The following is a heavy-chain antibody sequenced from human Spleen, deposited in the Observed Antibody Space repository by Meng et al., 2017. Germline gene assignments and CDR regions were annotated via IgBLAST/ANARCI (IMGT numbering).Heavy chain of an antibody. CDR1: GYTFTSYD. V-gene: IGHV1-8*01. J-gene: IGHJ4*02. CDR2: MNPNRGNT. CDR3: ARAIFALANSDY. Sequence: QLQLVQLGAEWKKPGASVKVSCKASGYTFTSYDINWVRQATGQGLEWMGWMNPNRGNTGYAQKFQGRVTMTMNTSISTAYMELSSLRSEDTAVYYCARAIFALANSDYWGQGTLVTVSS. D-gene: IGHD3-3*01.